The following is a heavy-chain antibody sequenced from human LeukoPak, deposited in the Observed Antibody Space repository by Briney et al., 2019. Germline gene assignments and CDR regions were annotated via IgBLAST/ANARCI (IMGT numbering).Heavy chain of an antibody. CDR3: AKDREAQTIDDYGDYGAVGYYGMDV. V-gene: IGHV3-7*01. CDR2: IKQDGSEK. J-gene: IGHJ6*02. CDR1: GFTFSNLW. Sequence: GGSLRLSCAASGFTFSNLWMSWVRQAPGRGLEWVANIKQDGSEKYYADSVKGRFTISRDNSKNTLYPQMNSLRAEDTAVYYCAKDREAQTIDDYGDYGAVGYYGMDVWGQGTTVTVSS. D-gene: IGHD4-17*01.